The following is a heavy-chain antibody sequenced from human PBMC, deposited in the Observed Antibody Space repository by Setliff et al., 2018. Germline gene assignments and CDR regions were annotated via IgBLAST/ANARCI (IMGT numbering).Heavy chain of an antibody. V-gene: IGHV1-69*13. D-gene: IGHD3-22*01. CDR1: GGRFSTYA. CDR3: ARANYYDSSGHSVYGMDV. Sequence: SVKVSCKASGGRFSTYAISWARQAPGQGLEWMGVIIPIFGTTNNAQKFQGRVTITADESTSTAYMELSSLRSEDTAVYYCARANYYDSSGHSVYGMDVWGQGTTVTVSS. J-gene: IGHJ6*02. CDR2: IIPIFGTT.